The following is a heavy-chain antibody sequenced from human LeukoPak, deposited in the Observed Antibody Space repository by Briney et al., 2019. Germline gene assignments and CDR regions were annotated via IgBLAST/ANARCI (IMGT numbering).Heavy chain of an antibody. CDR2: TYYRSKRNN. J-gene: IGHJ3*02. CDR3: TRARAI. Sequence: SQTLSLTCAIFGDSVSSNTATWNWIRQSPSRGLEWLGRTYYRSKRNNDYAASVKSRITINPDTSKTQVSLLLNSVTPEDTAVYYCTRARAIWGQGTMVTVAS. V-gene: IGHV6-1*01. CDR1: GDSVSSNTAT.